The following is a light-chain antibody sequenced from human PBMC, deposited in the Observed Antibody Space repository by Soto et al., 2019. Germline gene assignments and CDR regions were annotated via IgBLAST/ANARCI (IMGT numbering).Light chain of an antibody. Sequence: DIQMTQSPSSLSASVGDRVTITCRASQSISSYLNWYQQKPGKAPKLLIYASSSLQSGVPSRFSGSGSGTDFTLTISILQPQDLASYYYQQGYSTHLSFGGGTKVEIK. CDR3: QQGYSTHLS. J-gene: IGKJ4*01. CDR1: QSISSY. V-gene: IGKV1-39*01. CDR2: ASS.